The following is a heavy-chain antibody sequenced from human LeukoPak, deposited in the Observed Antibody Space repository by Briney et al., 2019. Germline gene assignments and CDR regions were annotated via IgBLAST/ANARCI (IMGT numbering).Heavy chain of an antibody. J-gene: IGHJ4*02. V-gene: IGHV4-61*03. CDR3: ARDRPGIAAAGGVD. Sequence: SETLSLTCAVSGGSISSGGYSWSWIRQPPGKGLEWIGYIYYSGSTNYNPSLKSRVTISVDTSKHHFSLKLSSVTAADTAVYYCARDRPGIAAAGGVDWGQGTLVTVSS. CDR1: GGSISSGGYS. CDR2: IYYSGST. D-gene: IGHD6-13*01.